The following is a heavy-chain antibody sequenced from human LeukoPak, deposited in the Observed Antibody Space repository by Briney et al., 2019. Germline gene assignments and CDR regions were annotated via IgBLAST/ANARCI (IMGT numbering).Heavy chain of an antibody. Sequence: GGSLRLSCAASGFTFSDYYMSWIRQAPGKGLEWVSYISSSGSTIYYADSVKGRFTISRDNSKNTLYLQMNSLRAEDTAVYYCAKEPAPHYGDYVGFAFDIWGQGTMVTVSS. V-gene: IGHV3-11*01. CDR2: ISSSGSTI. D-gene: IGHD4-17*01. J-gene: IGHJ3*02. CDR3: AKEPAPHYGDYVGFAFDI. CDR1: GFTFSDYY.